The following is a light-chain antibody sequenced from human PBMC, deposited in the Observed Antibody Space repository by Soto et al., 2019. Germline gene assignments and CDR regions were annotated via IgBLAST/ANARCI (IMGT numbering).Light chain of an antibody. CDR1: QSITNNY. V-gene: IGKV3-20*01. CDR3: QQYGYLVT. CDR2: GAS. Sequence: EIVLTHSPGTLSLSPWEIATLSCGASQSITNNYLAWYQQKPGRAHRLLIYGASSRATGIPDRFSGSGSGTDFTLTISRLEPEDFAMYYCQQYGYLVTFGGGTKVDIK. J-gene: IGKJ4*01.